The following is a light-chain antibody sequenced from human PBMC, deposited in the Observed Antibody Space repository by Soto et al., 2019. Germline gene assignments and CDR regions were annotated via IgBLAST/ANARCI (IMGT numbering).Light chain of an antibody. CDR1: SANIGAGYD. CDR2: GDN. V-gene: IGLV1-40*01. CDR3: QSYDNSLSGSWI. Sequence: QAVVTQPPSVSGAPGLRVTISCTGTSANIGAGYDVHWYQQLPGTAPKLLIYGDNNRPSGVPDRFSGSKSGTSASLAITGLQAEDEADYYCQSYDNSLSGSWIFGGGTKVTVL. J-gene: IGLJ2*01.